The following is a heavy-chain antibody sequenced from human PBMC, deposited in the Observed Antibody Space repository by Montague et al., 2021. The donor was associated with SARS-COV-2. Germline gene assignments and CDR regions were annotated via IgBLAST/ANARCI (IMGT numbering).Heavy chain of an antibody. V-gene: IGHV4-34*01. CDR3: ARGQEGVNMVLVVLGFYYYMDV. CDR2: INHGGST. J-gene: IGHJ6*03. D-gene: IGHD3-22*01. CDR1: GTSFSGYY. Sequence: SETLSLTCAVHGTSFSGYYWNWIRQPPGKGLEWIGEINHGGSTKYSPSLTSRLPISADTSTNQFSLKLTSVTAADTAVYYCARGQEGVNMVLVVLGFYYYMDVWGKGTTVTVSS.